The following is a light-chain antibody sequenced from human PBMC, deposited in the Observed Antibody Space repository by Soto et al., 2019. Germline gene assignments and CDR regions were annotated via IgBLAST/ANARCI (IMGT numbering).Light chain of an antibody. CDR3: SSYAGSSTFVL. CDR2: DVS. Sequence: QSVLTQPASVSGSPGQSITISCTGTSSDFGSYNLVSWYRHHPGKAPKLMIYDVSKRPSGVSNRFSGSKSGNTASLTISGLQAEDEADYYCSSYAGSSTFVLFGGGTKLTV. CDR1: SSDFGSYNL. V-gene: IGLV2-23*02. J-gene: IGLJ2*01.